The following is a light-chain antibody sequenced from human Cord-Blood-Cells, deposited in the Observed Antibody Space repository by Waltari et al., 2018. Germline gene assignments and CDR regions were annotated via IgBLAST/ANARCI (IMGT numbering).Light chain of an antibody. CDR2: DAS. J-gene: IGKJ3*01. Sequence: DIQMPQSPSLLSASVGDSVTITCQASQEISNYLNRYQQKPGKAPKHLIYDASNLETGVPSRFSGSGSGTDFTFTISSLQPEDIATYYCQQYDNLLSFGPGTKVDIK. CDR3: QQYDNLLS. CDR1: QEISNY. V-gene: IGKV1-33*01.